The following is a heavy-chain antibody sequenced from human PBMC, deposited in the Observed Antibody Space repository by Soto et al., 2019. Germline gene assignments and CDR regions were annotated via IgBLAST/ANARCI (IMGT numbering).Heavy chain of an antibody. J-gene: IGHJ6*02. D-gene: IGHD3-22*01. V-gene: IGHV1-69*13. Sequence: SVKVSYRASGGTFSSYAISWVRQAPGQGLEWMAGIIPIFGTANYAQKFQGRVTITADESTTTAYMELSSLRSEDTAVYYCASSLKRYYYSSRYGYYYYGMDVFGQGTTV. CDR3: ASSLKRYYYSSRYGYYYYGMDV. CDR2: IIPIFGTA. CDR1: GGTFSSYA.